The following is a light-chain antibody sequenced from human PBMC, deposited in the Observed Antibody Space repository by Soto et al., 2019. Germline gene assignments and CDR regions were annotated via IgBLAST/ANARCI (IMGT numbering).Light chain of an antibody. V-gene: IGKV1-39*01. CDR2: AAS. CDR1: QSISSY. J-gene: IGKJ5*01. Sequence: DIQMTQSPSSLSASVGDRVTITCRASQSISSYLNWYQQKPGKAPKLLIYAASSLQSGVPSRFSGSGSGTDFTLTIRSLQPEDFATYYCQQPISFPITFGQGTRLESK. CDR3: QQPISFPIT.